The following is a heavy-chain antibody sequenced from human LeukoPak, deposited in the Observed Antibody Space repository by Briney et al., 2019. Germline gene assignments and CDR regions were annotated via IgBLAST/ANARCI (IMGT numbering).Heavy chain of an antibody. Sequence: SGTLSLTCTVSGGSISGYYWSWIRQPPGEGLEWIGYIYSSGNTNYIPSLKSRVTISIDTSRSQFSLRLYSVTAADTAVYYRARRTDGIYGHWFDPWGQGILVAVSS. D-gene: IGHD3-16*01. V-gene: IGHV4-4*08. J-gene: IGHJ5*02. CDR3: ARRTDGIYGHWFDP. CDR2: IYSSGNT. CDR1: GGSISGYY.